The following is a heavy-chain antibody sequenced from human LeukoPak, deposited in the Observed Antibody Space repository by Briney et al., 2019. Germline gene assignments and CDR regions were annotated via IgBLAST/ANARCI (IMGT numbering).Heavy chain of an antibody. D-gene: IGHD6-13*01. V-gene: IGHV4-38-2*02. CDR2: IYHSGTI. CDR1: GYSISSGYY. J-gene: IGHJ4*02. CDR3: ARGLGRQQLVSPFDY. Sequence: SETLSLTCTVSGYSISSGYYWGWIRQPPGKGLEWLASIYHSGTIYYNPSLKSRVIISVDTSKNQFSLKLTSVTAADTAVYYCARGLGRQQLVSPFDYWGQGTLVTVSS.